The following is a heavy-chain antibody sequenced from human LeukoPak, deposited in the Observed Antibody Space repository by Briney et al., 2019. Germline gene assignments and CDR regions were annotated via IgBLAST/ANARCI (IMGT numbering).Heavy chain of an antibody. CDR2: IYYSGST. D-gene: IGHD5-12*01. CDR1: GGSISSYY. V-gene: IGHV4-59*01. J-gene: IGHJ6*02. Sequence: SETLSLTCTVSGGSISSYYWSWIRQPPGKGLEWIGYIYYSGSTNYNPSLKSRVTISVDTSKNQFSLKLSSVTAADTAVYYCARDHGVATTLNCYYYGMDVWGQGTTVTVSS. CDR3: ARDHGVATTLNCYYYGMDV.